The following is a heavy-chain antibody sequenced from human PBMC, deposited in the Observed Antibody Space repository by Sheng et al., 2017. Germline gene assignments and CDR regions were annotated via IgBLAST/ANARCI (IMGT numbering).Heavy chain of an antibody. CDR3: GRRGDY. Sequence: QVQLQESGPGLVKPSETLSLTCTVSGYSISSDYPWDWIRQPPGKGLEWIGSISHSGRTYYNPSLKSRVTISLDTSNNQFSLKLTSVTAADTAVYYCGRRGDYWGQGTRGHRLL. J-gene: IGHJ4*02. CDR2: ISHSGRT. V-gene: IGHV4-38-2*02. D-gene: IGHD3-16*01. CDR1: GYSISSDYP.